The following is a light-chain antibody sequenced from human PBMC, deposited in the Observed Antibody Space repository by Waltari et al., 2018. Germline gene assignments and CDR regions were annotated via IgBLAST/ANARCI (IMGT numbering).Light chain of an antibody. V-gene: IGLV2-14*03. CDR3: NSYTDTTWV. CDR1: SSDGGDYYY. Sequence: QSVLTQPASVSGSPGQTITISCTGTSSDGGDYYYVSWYQQHPGTAPKVLIYDVSKPPSGVSNRFSGSKSGNTAFLTISGLQPEDEADYYCNSYTDTTWVFGGGTKLTVL. J-gene: IGLJ3*02. CDR2: DVS.